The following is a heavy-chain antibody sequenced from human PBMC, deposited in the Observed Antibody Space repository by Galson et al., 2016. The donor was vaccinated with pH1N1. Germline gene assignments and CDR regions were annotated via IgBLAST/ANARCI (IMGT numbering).Heavy chain of an antibody. J-gene: IGHJ4*02. D-gene: IGHD4-17*01. CDR1: GFSLSTSGVG. V-gene: IGHV2-5*02. Sequence: PALVKPTQTLTLTCTFSGFSLSTSGVGVGWIRQPPGKALEWPALIYWDDAKRYSPSQKSRLTITKDTSKNQVVLTMTNMDPVDTATYYCARNGYGDYVGYFDYWGQGTLVTVSS. CDR3: ARNGYGDYVGYFDY. CDR2: IYWDDAK.